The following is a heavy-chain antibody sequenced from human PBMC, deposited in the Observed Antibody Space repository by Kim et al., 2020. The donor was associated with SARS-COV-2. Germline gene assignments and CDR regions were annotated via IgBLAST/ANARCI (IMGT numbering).Heavy chain of an antibody. J-gene: IGHJ4*02. D-gene: IGHD1-1*01. CDR2: IKSKTDGGTT. CDR3: TTSLEGGSDY. CDR1: GFTFSNAW. Sequence: GGSLRLSCEASGFTFSNAWMSWVRQAPGKGLEWVGRIKSKTDGGTTDYAAPVKGRCTIYRDDSKNTLYLQMNRLKTEDTSVYYCTTSLEGGSDYCVQGTLVADPS. V-gene: IGHV3-15*01.